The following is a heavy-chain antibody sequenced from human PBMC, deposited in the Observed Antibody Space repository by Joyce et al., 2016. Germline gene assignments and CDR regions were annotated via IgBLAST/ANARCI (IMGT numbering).Heavy chain of an antibody. Sequence: QVQLQESGPGLVKPSQTLSLTCTVSGGSISSSTYYWSWIRQHPGKGLEWIGYMYYTGSTYYNPSLKSRVIISMDTSENQFSLRLSSVTAADTAVYYCVAVPSYSTGHFDYWGLGTLVTVSS. V-gene: IGHV4-31*03. J-gene: IGHJ4*02. CDR3: VAVPSYSTGHFDY. CDR1: GGSISSSTYY. CDR2: MYYTGST. D-gene: IGHD6-19*01.